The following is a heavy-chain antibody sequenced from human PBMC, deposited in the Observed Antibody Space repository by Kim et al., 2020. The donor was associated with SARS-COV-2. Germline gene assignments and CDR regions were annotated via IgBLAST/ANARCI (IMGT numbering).Heavy chain of an antibody. V-gene: IGHV4-34*01. J-gene: IGHJ4*02. D-gene: IGHD6-13*01. CDR1: GGSFSGYY. Sequence: SETLSLTCAVYGGSFSGYYWSWIRQPPGKGLEWIGEINHSGSTNYNPSLKSRVTISVDTSKNQFSLKLSSVTAADTAVYYCARAHGQQLVLGYWGQGTLV. CDR2: INHSGST. CDR3: ARAHGQQLVLGY.